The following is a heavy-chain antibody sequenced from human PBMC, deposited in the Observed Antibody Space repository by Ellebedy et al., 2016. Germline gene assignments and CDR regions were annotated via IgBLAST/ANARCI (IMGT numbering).Heavy chain of an antibody. V-gene: IGHV3-23*01. Sequence: GGSLRLSCAASGFTFSSYAMSWVRQAPGKGLEWVSAISASGGSTYYGDSVKGRFTIARDNTKNTLYLQMNSLRAEDTAVYYCAKAGSYAVGDAFDIWGQGTMVTVSS. CDR3: AKAGSYAVGDAFDI. D-gene: IGHD1-26*01. CDR2: ISASGGST. CDR1: GFTFSSYA. J-gene: IGHJ3*02.